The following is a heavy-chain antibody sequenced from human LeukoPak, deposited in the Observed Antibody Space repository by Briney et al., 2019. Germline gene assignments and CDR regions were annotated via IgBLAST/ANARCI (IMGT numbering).Heavy chain of an antibody. CDR1: GFTFDDYG. J-gene: IGHJ4*02. V-gene: IGHV3-20*04. Sequence: GGSLRLSCAASGFTFDDYGMSWVRQAPGKGLEWVSGINWNGGSTGYADSVKGRFTISRDNAKNSLYLQMNSLRAEDTAVYYCAKEGGDWGEGYFDYWGQGTLVTVSS. CDR3: AKEGGDWGEGYFDY. CDR2: INWNGGST. D-gene: IGHD7-27*01.